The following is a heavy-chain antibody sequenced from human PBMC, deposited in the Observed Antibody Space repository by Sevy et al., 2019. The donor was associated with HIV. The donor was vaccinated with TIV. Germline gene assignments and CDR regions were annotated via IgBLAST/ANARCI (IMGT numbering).Heavy chain of an antibody. CDR3: ARAGIRFLEWLLFGMDV. Sequence: GGSLRLSCAASGFTFSSYGMHWVRQAPGKGLEWVAVIWYDGSNKYYADSVKGRFTISRDNSKNTLYLQMNSLRAEETAVYYGARAGIRFLEWLLFGMDVWGQGTTVTVSS. J-gene: IGHJ6*02. V-gene: IGHV3-33*01. CDR1: GFTFSSYG. D-gene: IGHD3-3*01. CDR2: IWYDGSNK.